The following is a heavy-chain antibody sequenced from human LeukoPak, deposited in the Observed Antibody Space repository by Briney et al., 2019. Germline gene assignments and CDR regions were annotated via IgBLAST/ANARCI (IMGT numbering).Heavy chain of an antibody. CDR2: IIPIFGTA. CDR3: ARDHLQLVRKLGNWFDP. V-gene: IGHV1-69*13. Sequence: SVKVSCKASGGTFSSYAISWVRQAPGQGLEWMGGIIPIFGTANYAQKFQGRVTITADESTSTAYMELSRLRSDDTAVYYCARDHLQLVRKLGNWFDPWGQGTLVTVSS. J-gene: IGHJ5*02. CDR1: GGTFSSYA. D-gene: IGHD6-13*01.